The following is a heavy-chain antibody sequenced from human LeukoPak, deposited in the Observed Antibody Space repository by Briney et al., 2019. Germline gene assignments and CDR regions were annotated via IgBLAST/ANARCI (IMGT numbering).Heavy chain of an antibody. CDR2: ISGGGGGT. V-gene: IGHV3-23*01. J-gene: IGHJ6*02. CDR1: GFTFSSFT. Sequence: GGSLRLSCAASGFTFSSFTMTWVRQAPGKGLEWVSAISGGGGGTFYADSVKGRFTISRDNSKNTLYLQMNSLSAEDTAVYYCAKDLGGKPYYYYGMDVWGQGTTVTVSS. CDR3: AKDLGGKPYYYYGMDV.